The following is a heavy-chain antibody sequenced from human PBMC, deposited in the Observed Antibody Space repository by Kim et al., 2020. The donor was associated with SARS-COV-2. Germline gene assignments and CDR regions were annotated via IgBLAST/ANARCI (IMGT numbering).Heavy chain of an antibody. J-gene: IGHJ5*02. Sequence: GGSLRLSCAASGFTFSSYDMHWVHQATGKGLEWVSAIGTAGDTYYPGSVKGRFTISRENAKNSLYLQMNSLRAGDTAVYYCARGRLIAARGGWFDPWGQGTLVTVSS. CDR3: ARGRLIAARGGWFDP. CDR2: IGTAGDT. D-gene: IGHD6-6*01. V-gene: IGHV3-13*04. CDR1: GFTFSSYD.